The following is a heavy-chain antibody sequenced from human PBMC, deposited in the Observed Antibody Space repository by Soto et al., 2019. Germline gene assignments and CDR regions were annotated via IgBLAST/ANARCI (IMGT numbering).Heavy chain of an antibody. CDR1: GFTFRSYA. Sequence: GGSLRLSCAASGFTFRSYAMNWVRQAPGKGLEWVSAISGSAGSTYYADSVKGRFTISRDTSKNTLYLQMNSLRAEDTAVYYCAKGNSWSPGLVLDIWGQGTMVTVSS. D-gene: IGHD1-7*01. V-gene: IGHV3-23*01. CDR2: ISGSAGST. J-gene: IGHJ3*02. CDR3: AKGNSWSPGLVLDI.